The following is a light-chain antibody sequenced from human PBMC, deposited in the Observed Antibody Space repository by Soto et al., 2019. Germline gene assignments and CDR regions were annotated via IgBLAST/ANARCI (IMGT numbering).Light chain of an antibody. CDR1: QGIYTY. CDR2: AAS. V-gene: IGKV1-9*01. Sequence: DIQLTQSPSFLSASVGDRVTITCRASQGIYTYLAWYQQQPGKAPELLIYAASTLQSGVPSRFSGSGSGTEFTLIISSLQSEDCATYFCQHHNSYPWTFGQGTKVEIK. CDR3: QHHNSYPWT. J-gene: IGKJ1*01.